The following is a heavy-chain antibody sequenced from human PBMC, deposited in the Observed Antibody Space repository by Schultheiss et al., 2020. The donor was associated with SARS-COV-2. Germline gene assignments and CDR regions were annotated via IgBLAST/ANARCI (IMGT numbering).Heavy chain of an antibody. V-gene: IGHV4-61*05. Sequence: SQTLSLTCAVSGGSISSGSYYWSWIRQPPGKGLEWIGYIYYSGSTNYNPSLKSRVTISVDKSKNQFSLKLSSVTAADTAVYYCARVVEEQLVYYFDYWGQGTLVTVSS. CDR2: IYYSGST. CDR3: ARVVEEQLVYYFDY. CDR1: GGSISSGSYY. J-gene: IGHJ4*02. D-gene: IGHD6-6*01.